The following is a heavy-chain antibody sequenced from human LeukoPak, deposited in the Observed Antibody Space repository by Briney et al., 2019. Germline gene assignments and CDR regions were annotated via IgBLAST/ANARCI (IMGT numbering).Heavy chain of an antibody. CDR3: ARGTGIYYIY. CDR2: INPDGSEK. Sequence: GGSLRLSCAASGFTFNTYWMSWVRQAPGKGLEWVASINPDGSEKSYVGSVKGRLTISRDNAKNSLFLHVNSLRAADTAVYYCARGTGIYYIYWGQGTLVTVSS. J-gene: IGHJ4*02. V-gene: IGHV3-7*01. D-gene: IGHD1-26*01. CDR1: GFTFNTYW.